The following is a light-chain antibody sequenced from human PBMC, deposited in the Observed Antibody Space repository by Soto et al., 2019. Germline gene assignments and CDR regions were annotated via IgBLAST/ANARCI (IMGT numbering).Light chain of an antibody. J-gene: IGKJ4*01. CDR3: QQYGNSRGNT. V-gene: IGKV3-20*01. Sequence: EIVLTQSPGTLSLSPGERATLSCRASQSISSSYLAWYQQKPGQAPRLLIYGASSRATGIPDRFSGSGSGTDFTLTISRLEPEDFAVYYCQQYGNSRGNTFGGGTKVEIK. CDR1: QSISSSY. CDR2: GAS.